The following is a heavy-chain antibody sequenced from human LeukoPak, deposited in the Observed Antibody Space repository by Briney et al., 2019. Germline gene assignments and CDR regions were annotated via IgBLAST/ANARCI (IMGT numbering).Heavy chain of an antibody. CDR1: GFPFSSYW. CDR3: AKDKVGRYYDFWSGYSLEGAEYFQH. D-gene: IGHD3-3*01. CDR2: IKQDGSKK. J-gene: IGHJ1*01. V-gene: IGHV3-7*03. Sequence: GGSLRLSCVASGFPFSSYWMTWVRQAPGKGLEWVANIKQDGSKKSYVDSVKGRFTISRDNSKNTLYLQMNSLRAEDTAVYYCAKDKVGRYYDFWSGYSLEGAEYFQHWGQGTLVTVSS.